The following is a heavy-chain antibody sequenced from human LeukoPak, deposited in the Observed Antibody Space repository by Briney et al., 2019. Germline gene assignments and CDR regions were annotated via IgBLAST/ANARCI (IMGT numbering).Heavy chain of an antibody. CDR1: GYTFTSYD. V-gene: IGHV1-8*01. CDR3: ARHYYGSGSYYNSWFDP. Sequence: ASVKVSCKASGYTFTSYDINWVRQATGQGLEWMGWMNPNSGNTGYAQKFQGRVTMTRNTSISTAYMELSSLRSEDTAVYYCARHYYGSGSYYNSWFDPWGQGTLVTVSS. CDR2: MNPNSGNT. J-gene: IGHJ5*02. D-gene: IGHD3-10*01.